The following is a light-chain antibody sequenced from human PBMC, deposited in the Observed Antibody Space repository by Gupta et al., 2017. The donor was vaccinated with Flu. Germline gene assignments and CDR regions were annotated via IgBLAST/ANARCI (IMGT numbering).Light chain of an antibody. Sequence: ELLFTQSPATLSLSPGERATLSCRASQSVSSYLAWYQQKPGQAPRLLIYDASNRATGIPARFSGSGSGTDFTLTISSLEPEDFAVYYCQQRSNWPPFTFGPGTKVDIK. V-gene: IGKV3-11*01. CDR2: DAS. CDR3: QQRSNWPPFT. CDR1: QSVSSY. J-gene: IGKJ3*01.